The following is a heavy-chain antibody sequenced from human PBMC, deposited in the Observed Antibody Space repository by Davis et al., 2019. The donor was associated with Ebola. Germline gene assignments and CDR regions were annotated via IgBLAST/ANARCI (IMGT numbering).Heavy chain of an antibody. Sequence: GESLKISCAASGFTFSSYAMHWVRQAPGKGLEWVAVISYDGSNKYYADSVKGRFTISRDNSKNTLYLQMNSLRAEDTAVYYCARSLMWGSSSHYYYYGMDVWGQGTTVTVSS. J-gene: IGHJ6*02. CDR1: GFTFSSYA. V-gene: IGHV3-30*14. CDR3: ARSLMWGSSSHYYYYGMDV. CDR2: ISYDGSNK. D-gene: IGHD6-6*01.